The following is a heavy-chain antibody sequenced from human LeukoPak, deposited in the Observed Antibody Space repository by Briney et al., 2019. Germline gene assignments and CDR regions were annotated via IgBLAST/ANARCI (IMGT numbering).Heavy chain of an antibody. Sequence: GGSLRLSCAASGLTFSKSWMSWVSQAPGKGLEWVGRITSKTNGGTTDYAAPVKGRFTISRDDSKNTLYLQMNGLKTEDTAVYYGTTDGGLHYGIDVWGQGTTVTVSS. CDR1: GLTFSKSW. J-gene: IGHJ6*02. V-gene: IGHV3-15*01. D-gene: IGHD3-16*01. CDR3: TTDGGLHYGIDV. CDR2: ITSKTNGGTT.